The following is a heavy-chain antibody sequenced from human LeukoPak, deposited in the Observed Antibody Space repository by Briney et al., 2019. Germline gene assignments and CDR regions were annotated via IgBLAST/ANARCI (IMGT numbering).Heavy chain of an antibody. CDR3: ARNARPEYYYHMDV. J-gene: IGHJ6*03. D-gene: IGHD6-6*01. CDR1: GGSISGYY. Sequence: PSETLSLTCTVSGGSISGYYWSWIRQPPGKGLEWIGDIFSTGSTNYRPSLKSRITISKDTSRKQFSLQLSSVTAADTAVYYCARNARPEYYYHMDVWGKGATVIVSS. V-gene: IGHV4-59*01. CDR2: IFSTGST.